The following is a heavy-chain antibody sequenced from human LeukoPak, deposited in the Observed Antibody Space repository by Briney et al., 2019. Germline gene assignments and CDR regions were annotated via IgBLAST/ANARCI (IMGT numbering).Heavy chain of an antibody. CDR2: IRDDGSNI. CDR1: GFSFRNFG. V-gene: IGHV3-30*02. J-gene: IGHJ4*02. Sequence: PGGSLRLSCVASGFSFRNFGMHWVRQDPAKGLECVSFIRDDGSNIYYADSVKGRFTISRDNSKNTLYLQMNSLRADDMAVYYCAKDRFSGASGNYPPFYFDSWGQGTLVTVSS. CDR3: AKDRFSGASGNYPPFYFDS. D-gene: IGHD3-10*01.